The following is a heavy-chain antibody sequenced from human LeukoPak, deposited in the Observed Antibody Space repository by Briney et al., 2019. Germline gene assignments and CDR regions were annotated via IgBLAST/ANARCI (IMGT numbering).Heavy chain of an antibody. V-gene: IGHV5-51*01. Sequence: AGESLKISCKGSGYSFTSYWIAWVRQMPGKGLEWMGILYPGDSDTRYSPSFQGQVTISADRSITTAYLQWSSLKASDTAMYYCARLYLPYTSAWYGSAFDIWGQGTMVTVSS. CDR3: ARLYLPYTSAWYGSAFDI. CDR1: GYSFTSYW. J-gene: IGHJ3*02. D-gene: IGHD6-13*01. CDR2: LYPGDSDT.